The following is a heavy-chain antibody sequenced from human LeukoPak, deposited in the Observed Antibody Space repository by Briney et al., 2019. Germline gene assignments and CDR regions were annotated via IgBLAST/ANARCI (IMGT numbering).Heavy chain of an antibody. Sequence: GGSLRLSCAASGFTFDDYAMHWVRQAPGKGLEWVSGISWNSGSIGYADSVKGRFTISRDNAKSSLYLQMNSLRAEDTALYYCAKDRDTYYYDSSGYPSDAFDIWGQGTMVTVSS. D-gene: IGHD3-22*01. CDR1: GFTFDDYA. J-gene: IGHJ3*02. CDR2: ISWNSGSI. CDR3: AKDRDTYYYDSSGYPSDAFDI. V-gene: IGHV3-9*01.